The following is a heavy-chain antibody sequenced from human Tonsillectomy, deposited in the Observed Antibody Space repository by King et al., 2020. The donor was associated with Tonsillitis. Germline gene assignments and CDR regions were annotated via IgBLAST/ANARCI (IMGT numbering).Heavy chain of an antibody. V-gene: IGHV4-4*02. Sequence: VQLQESGPGLVKPSGTLSLTCAVSGGSISSSNWWSWVRQPPGKGLEWIGEIYHSGSTNYNPSLKSRVTISVDKSKNQFSLKLSSVTAADTAVYYGARRAGAREVVITNYFDYWGQGTLVTVSS. D-gene: IGHD3-22*01. J-gene: IGHJ4*02. CDR3: ARRAGAREVVITNYFDY. CDR1: GGSISSSNW. CDR2: IYHSGST.